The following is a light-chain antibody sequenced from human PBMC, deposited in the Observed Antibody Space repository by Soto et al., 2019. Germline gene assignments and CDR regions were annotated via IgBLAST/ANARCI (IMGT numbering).Light chain of an antibody. CDR1: QSISNY. V-gene: IGKV1-39*01. J-gene: IGKJ1*01. Sequence: DIQMTQSPSSLSASVGDRVTITGRAIQSISNYLNWYQQKPGKAPKLLMYAASSLQSGVPSRFSGSGSGTDFTLTISSLQPEDFATYYCQQSYSTPRTFGQGTKVEIK. CDR2: AAS. CDR3: QQSYSTPRT.